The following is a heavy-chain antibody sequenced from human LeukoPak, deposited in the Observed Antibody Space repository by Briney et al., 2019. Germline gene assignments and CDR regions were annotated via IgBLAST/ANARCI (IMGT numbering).Heavy chain of an antibody. D-gene: IGHD3-3*01. Sequence: PSETLSLTCTVSGGSISSGDYYWSWIRQPPGKGLEWIGYIYYSGSTYYNPSLKSRVTISVDTSKNQFSLKLSSVTAADTAVYYCARSDYDFWSGYGNWFDPWGQGTLVTVSS. V-gene: IGHV4-30-4*08. CDR3: ARSDYDFWSGYGNWFDP. J-gene: IGHJ5*02. CDR2: IYYSGST. CDR1: GGSISSGDYY.